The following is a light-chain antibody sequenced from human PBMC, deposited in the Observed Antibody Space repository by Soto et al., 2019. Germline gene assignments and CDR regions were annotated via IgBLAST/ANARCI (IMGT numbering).Light chain of an antibody. Sequence: QSALTQPASVSGSPGQSITISCTGTSSDVGGYNYVSWYQQHPGKAPKLMIYDVSYPPSGVSNRFSGSKSGNTASLTISGLQAEDEADYYCTSYTSSSTLEVFGGGTKLTVL. CDR2: DVS. CDR3: TSYTSSSTLEV. CDR1: SSDVGGYNY. V-gene: IGLV2-14*01. J-gene: IGLJ2*01.